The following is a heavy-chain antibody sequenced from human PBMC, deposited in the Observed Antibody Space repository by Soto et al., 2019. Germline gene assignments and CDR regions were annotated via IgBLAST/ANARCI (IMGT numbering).Heavy chain of an antibody. CDR1: GYSFTSYW. J-gene: IGHJ6*03. CDR3: ARQRQQPGEYYYMDV. V-gene: IGHV5-51*01. D-gene: IGHD6-13*01. Sequence: GESLKISCKGSGYSFTSYWIGWVRQMPGKGLEWMGIIYPGDSDTRYSPSFQGQVTISADKSISTAYLQWSSLKASDTAMYYCARQRQQPGEYYYMDVWGKGTTVTVSS. CDR2: IYPGDSDT.